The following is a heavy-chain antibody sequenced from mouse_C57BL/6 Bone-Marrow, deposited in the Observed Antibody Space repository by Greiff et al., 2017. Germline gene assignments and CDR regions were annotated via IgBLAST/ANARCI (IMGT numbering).Heavy chain of an antibody. CDR3: ARKRYPYWYFDV. CDR1: GYTFTSYW. Sequence: QVQLQQPGAELVKPGASVKMSCKASGYTFTSYWITWVKQRPGQGLEWIGDIYPGSGSTNYNEKFKSKATLTVVTSSSTAYMQLSSLTSEDSAVYYCARKRYPYWYFDVWGTGTKVTVSS. V-gene: IGHV1-55*01. D-gene: IGHD2-12*01. CDR2: IYPGSGST. J-gene: IGHJ1*03.